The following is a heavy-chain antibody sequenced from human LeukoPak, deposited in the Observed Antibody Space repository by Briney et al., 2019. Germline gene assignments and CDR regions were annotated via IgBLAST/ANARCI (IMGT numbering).Heavy chain of an antibody. V-gene: IGHV1-2*02. J-gene: IGHJ5*02. CDR3: ARDRKYCSGGSYYFGGNRANWFDP. Sequence: ASVKVSCKASGYTFTGYYMHWVRQAPGQGLEWMGWINPNSGGTNYAQKFQGRVTMTRDTSISTAYMELSRLRSDDTAVYYCARDRKYCSGGSYYFGGNRANWFDPWGQGALVTVSS. CDR1: GYTFTGYY. D-gene: IGHD2-15*01. CDR2: INPNSGGT.